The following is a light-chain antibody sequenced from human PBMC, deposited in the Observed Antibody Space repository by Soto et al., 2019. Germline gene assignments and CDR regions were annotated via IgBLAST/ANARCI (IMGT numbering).Light chain of an antibody. J-gene: IGKJ3*01. V-gene: IGKV3-20*01. CDR2: DTS. CDR1: QSVNSNY. Sequence: EIVLMQSPGTLSLSPGEGATLSCRASQSVNSNYLAWYQQKPGQAPTVLIFDTSRRATGVPDRFSGSGSGTDITHTISRLEPDDFAVYYCQQYGSSQCTFGPGTKVNIK. CDR3: QQYGSSQCT.